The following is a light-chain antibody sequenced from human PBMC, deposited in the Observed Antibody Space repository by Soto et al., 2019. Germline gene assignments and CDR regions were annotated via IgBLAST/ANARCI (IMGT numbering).Light chain of an antibody. CDR1: QDIKHY. J-gene: IGKJ1*01. CDR2: TAS. CDR3: QHGYSLPLT. Sequence: DFQVTQSPSSLSASLGDSVTSXXRASQDIKHYLNWDQRKPGTAPRLXCDTASILHRVGPSTFSASGAVTYFALNISSLQADDFGTYYCQHGYSLPLTFGQGTKV. V-gene: IGKV1-39*01.